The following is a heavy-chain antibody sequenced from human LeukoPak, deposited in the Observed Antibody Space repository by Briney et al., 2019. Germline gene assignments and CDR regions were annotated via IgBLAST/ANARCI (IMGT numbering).Heavy chain of an antibody. Sequence: ASVKASCKTSGYSFTNYDINWVRQATGQGLEWMGWMSPNSGKTGYAQKFQGRVTMTKNTSMSTAYMELSSLTSEDTAVYYCARGRESSKLTSGFQSFDWLSDSFDLWGQGTIVTVSS. J-gene: IGHJ3*01. D-gene: IGHD3-9*01. CDR2: MSPNSGKT. CDR3: ARGRESSKLTSGFQSFDWLSDSFDL. V-gene: IGHV1-8*01. CDR1: GYSFTNYD.